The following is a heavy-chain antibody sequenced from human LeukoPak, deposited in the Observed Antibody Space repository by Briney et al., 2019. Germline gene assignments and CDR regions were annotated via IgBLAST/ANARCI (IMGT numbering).Heavy chain of an antibody. D-gene: IGHD2-2*03. CDR2: IYPDESNI. CDR3: ARPPSRGYSSSFEY. J-gene: IGHJ4*02. Sequence: GESLKISCKGSGYSFPTYWIAWVRQMPGKVLEWMGIIYPDESNIRYSPSFQGQVTISADKSISTAYLQWSSLKASDTAMYYCARPPSRGYSSSFEYWGQGTLVTVSS. CDR1: GYSFPTYW. V-gene: IGHV5-51*01.